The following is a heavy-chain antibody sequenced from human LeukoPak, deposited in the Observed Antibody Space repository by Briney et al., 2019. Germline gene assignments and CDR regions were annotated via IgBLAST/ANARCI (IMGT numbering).Heavy chain of an antibody. J-gene: IGHJ4*02. CDR2: IYYSGST. Sequence: PSQTLSLTCTVSGGSISSGDYYWSWIRQPPGKGLEWIGYIYYSGSTYYNPSIKSRVTISVDTSKNQFSLKLSSVTAADTAVYYCAREAEGDGSGERQGPRAYFDYWGQGTLVTVSS. V-gene: IGHV4-30-4*01. D-gene: IGHD3-10*01. CDR1: GGSISSGDYY. CDR3: AREAEGDGSGERQGPRAYFDY.